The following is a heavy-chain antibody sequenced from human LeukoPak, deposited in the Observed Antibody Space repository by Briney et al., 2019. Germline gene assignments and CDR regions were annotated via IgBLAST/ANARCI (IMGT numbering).Heavy chain of an antibody. CDR1: GFTFSSYA. CDR3: AKGYGAGSYSPHFYY. J-gene: IGHJ4*02. CDR2: ISGSGGNT. Sequence: GGSLRLSCAASGFTFSSYAMSWVRQAPGKGLEWFSAISGSGGNTYYADSVKGRFTISRDNSKNSLYLQMNSLRAEDTAVYYCAKGYGAGSYSPHFYYWGQGTLVSVFS. D-gene: IGHD3-10*01. V-gene: IGHV3-23*01.